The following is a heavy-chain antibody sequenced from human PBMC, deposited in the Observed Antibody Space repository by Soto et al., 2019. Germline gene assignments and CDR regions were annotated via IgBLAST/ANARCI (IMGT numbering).Heavy chain of an antibody. CDR2: ISSTGLYT. CDR1: GFSFTTYG. D-gene: IGHD3-22*01. V-gene: IGHV3-23*01. Sequence: GGSLRLPCAASGFSFTTYGMSWVRQAPGKGLEWVSDISSTGLYTYHADSVKGRFTISRDNSKNTLYLQMNSLRVDDTAVYFCTKSWLFEKNWFDPWGQGTLVTVSS. J-gene: IGHJ5*02. CDR3: TKSWLFEKNWFDP.